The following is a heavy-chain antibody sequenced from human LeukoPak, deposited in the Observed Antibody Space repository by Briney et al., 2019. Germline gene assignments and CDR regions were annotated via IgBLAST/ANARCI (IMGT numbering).Heavy chain of an antibody. V-gene: IGHV4-59*12. Sequence: SETLSLTCTVSGASISSYYWSWIRQSPGKGLEWIGYIYYSGSTNYNPSLKSRVTISVDTSKNQFSLKLSSVTAADTAVYYCARGGGQWLVQRFDYWGQGTLVTVSS. CDR2: IYYSGST. CDR3: ARGGGQWLVQRFDY. J-gene: IGHJ4*02. D-gene: IGHD6-19*01. CDR1: GASISSYY.